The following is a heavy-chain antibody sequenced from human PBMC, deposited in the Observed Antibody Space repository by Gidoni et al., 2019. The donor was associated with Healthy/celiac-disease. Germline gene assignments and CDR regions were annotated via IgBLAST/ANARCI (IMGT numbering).Heavy chain of an antibody. J-gene: IGHJ6*02. CDR3: ARGLITIFGVVIYYYYGMDV. Sequence: QVQLVQSGAEVKKPGSSVKVSCKASGGTFSSYAISWVRQAPGQGLEWMGGIIPIFGTANYAQKFQGRVTITADESTSTAYMELSSLRSEDTAVYYCARGLITIFGVVIYYYYGMDVWGQGTTVTVSS. D-gene: IGHD3-3*01. CDR2: IIPIFGTA. CDR1: GGTFSSYA. V-gene: IGHV1-69*01.